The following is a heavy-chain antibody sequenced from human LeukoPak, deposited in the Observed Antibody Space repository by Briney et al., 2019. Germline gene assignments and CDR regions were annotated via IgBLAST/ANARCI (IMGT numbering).Heavy chain of an antibody. D-gene: IGHD3-3*01. CDR3: ASCVIRFLEWLLSNYYYYMDV. CDR1: GFTFRSFA. CDR2: SGPGGSKT. V-gene: IGHV3-23*01. J-gene: IGHJ6*03. Sequence: GGSLRLSCAASGFTFRSFAMTWVRQAPGKGLEWVSASGPGGSKTYYADSVKGRFTISRDTSKNTLYLQMDNLRAEDTAVYYCASCVIRFLEWLLSNYYYYMDVWGKGTTVTVSS.